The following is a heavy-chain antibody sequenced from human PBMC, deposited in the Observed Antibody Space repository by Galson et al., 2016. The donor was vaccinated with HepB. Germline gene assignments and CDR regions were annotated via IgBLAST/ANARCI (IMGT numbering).Heavy chain of an antibody. CDR1: GFPFSRYW. Sequence: SLRLSCAASGFPFSRYWTSWVRQAPGKGLEWLAKIERDGSEDHYVDSVRGRFTISRDNAKSLLYLQMNSLRVEDTAVYYCARDYDYGLDVWGKGTTVTVSS. V-gene: IGHV3-7*01. CDR2: IERDGSED. J-gene: IGHJ6*04. D-gene: IGHD3-16*01. CDR3: ARDYDYGLDV.